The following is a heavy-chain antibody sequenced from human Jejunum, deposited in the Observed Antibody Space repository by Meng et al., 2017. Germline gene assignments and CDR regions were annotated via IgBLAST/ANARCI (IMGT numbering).Heavy chain of an antibody. J-gene: IGHJ6*02. Sequence: GESLKISCAASGFTLSDYYMSWIRQAPGKGLEWVSYISSSGSTKYYADSVKGRFTISRDNVKNSLFLQMNSLRAEDTAIYYCTRDKAGGWLGFGAKYYEYGMDVWGQGTTVTVS. CDR3: TRDKAGGWLGFGAKYYEYGMDV. CDR1: GFTLSDYY. CDR2: ISSSGSTK. V-gene: IGHV3-11*01. D-gene: IGHD3-10*01.